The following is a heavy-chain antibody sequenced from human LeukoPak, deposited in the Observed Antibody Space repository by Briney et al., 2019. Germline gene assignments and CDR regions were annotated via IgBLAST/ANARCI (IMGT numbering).Heavy chain of an antibody. J-gene: IGHJ4*02. CDR1: GFMFNNYW. D-gene: IGHD3-16*01. CDR3: ARVISDLLDFDFDY. Sequence: GGSLRLSCAASGFMFNNYWMHWVRQAPGKGLEWVSGIRSDGRSTSYADSVKGRFTISRDNAKSMLYLQMNTVRAEDSALYYCARVISDLLDFDFDYWGQGTLVTVSS. V-gene: IGHV3-74*01. CDR2: IRSDGRST.